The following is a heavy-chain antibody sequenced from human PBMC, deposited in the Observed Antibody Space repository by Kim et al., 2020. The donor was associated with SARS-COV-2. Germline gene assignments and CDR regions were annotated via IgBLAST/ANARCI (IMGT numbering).Heavy chain of an antibody. V-gene: IGHV1-18*01. CDR3: ARDPSLMITFGGVIAHYYFDY. CDR2: ISAYNGNT. D-gene: IGHD3-16*02. J-gene: IGHJ4*02. Sequence: ASVKVSCKASGYTFTSYGISWVRQAPGQGLEWMGWISAYNGNTNYAQKLQGRVTMTTDTSTSTAYMELRSLRSDDTAVYYCARDPSLMITFGGVIAHYYFDYWGQGTLVTVSS. CDR1: GYTFTSYG.